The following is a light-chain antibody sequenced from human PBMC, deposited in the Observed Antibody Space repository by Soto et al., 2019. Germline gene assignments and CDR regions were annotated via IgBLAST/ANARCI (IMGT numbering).Light chain of an antibody. CDR3: QQYGSSGT. J-gene: IGKJ1*01. Sequence: EIVLTQSPGTLSLSPGERATLSCRASQRVSSSYLAWYQQKPGQAPRLLIYGASSRATGITDRFSRSGSGTYFTLTISRLEPEDFAVYYCQQYGSSGTFGQGTKVEIK. V-gene: IGKV3-20*01. CDR2: GAS. CDR1: QRVSSSY.